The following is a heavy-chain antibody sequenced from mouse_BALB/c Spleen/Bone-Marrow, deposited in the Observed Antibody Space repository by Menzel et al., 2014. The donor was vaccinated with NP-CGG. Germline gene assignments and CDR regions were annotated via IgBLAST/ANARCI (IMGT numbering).Heavy chain of an antibody. CDR3: PRGTGYYFDY. D-gene: IGHD3-3*01. J-gene: IGHJ2*01. CDR2: ISYSGNT. Sequence: EVQLQESGPSLVKPSQTLSLTCSVTGDSITNAYWNWIRKFPGNKIDYMGYISYSGNTYYNPSLKSQISITRDTSKNQFYLQLNSVTTEDTATYFRPRGTGYYFDYWGQGTTLTVSS. V-gene: IGHV3-8*02. CDR1: GDSITNAY.